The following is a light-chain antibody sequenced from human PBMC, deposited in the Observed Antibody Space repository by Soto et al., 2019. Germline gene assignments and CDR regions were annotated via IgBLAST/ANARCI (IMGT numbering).Light chain of an antibody. CDR2: EGS. CDR1: SSDVGSYNL. Sequence: QSVLTQPASVSGSPGQSITISCTGISSDVGSYNLVSWYQQHPGKAPKLMIYEGSKRPSGVSNRFSGSKSGNTASLTISGLQAEDEADYYCCSYAGSYVVFGGGTKVTVL. CDR3: CSYAGSYVV. J-gene: IGLJ2*01. V-gene: IGLV2-23*01.